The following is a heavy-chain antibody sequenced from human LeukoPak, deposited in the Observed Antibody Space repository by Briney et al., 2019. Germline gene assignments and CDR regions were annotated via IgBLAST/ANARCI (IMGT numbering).Heavy chain of an antibody. CDR1: GFTFSDYY. CDR3: ARDAERWFGELMEPSRYYGMDV. D-gene: IGHD3-10*01. V-gene: IGHV3-11*01. Sequence: GGSLRLSCAASGFTFSDYYMSWIRQAPGKGLEWVSYISSSGSTIYYADSVKGRFTISRDNAKNSLYLQMNSLRAEDTAVYYCARDAERWFGELMEPSRYYGMDVWGQGTTVTVSS. J-gene: IGHJ6*02. CDR2: ISSSGSTI.